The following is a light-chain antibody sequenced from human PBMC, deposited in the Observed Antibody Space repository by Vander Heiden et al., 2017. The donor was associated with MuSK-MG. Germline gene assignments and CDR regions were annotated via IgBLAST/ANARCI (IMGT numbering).Light chain of an antibody. J-gene: IGLJ3*02. Sequence: QSVLTQPPSVSEAPRQRVTISCSGSSSNIGNNAVAWYQQVPGKAPKLLIYYDNLRPSGVSDRFSGSKSGTSASLAISGLQSEDEADYYCAVGDDSLNGPVFGGGTKLTVL. V-gene: IGLV1-36*01. CDR1: SSNIGNNA. CDR2: YDN. CDR3: AVGDDSLNGPV.